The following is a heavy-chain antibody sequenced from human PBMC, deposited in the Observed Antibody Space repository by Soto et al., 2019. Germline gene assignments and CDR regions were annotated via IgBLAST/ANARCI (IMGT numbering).Heavy chain of an antibody. D-gene: IGHD2-21*02. CDR1: GFSLSTSGMC. CDR3: ARIRVKTPVVTLPYYYYYGMDV. CDR2: IDWDDDK. V-gene: IGHV2-70*01. Sequence: SGPTLVNPTQTLTLTCTFSGFSLSTSGMCVNWIRQPPGKALEWLALIDWDDDKYYSTSLKTRLTISKDTSKNQVVLTMTNMDPVDTATYYCARIRVKTPVVTLPYYYYYGMDVWGQGTTVTVSS. J-gene: IGHJ6*02.